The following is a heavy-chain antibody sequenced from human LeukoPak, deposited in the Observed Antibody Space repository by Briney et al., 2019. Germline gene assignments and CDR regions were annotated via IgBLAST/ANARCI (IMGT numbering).Heavy chain of an antibody. J-gene: IGHJ5*02. V-gene: IGHV1-3*01. CDR2: INAGNGNT. Sequence: GASVKVSCKASGYTFTGYAMHWVRQAPGQRLEWMGWINAGNGNTKYSQKFQGRVTITRDTSASTAYMELSSLRSEDTAVYYCARLRYCSSTSCYGNWFDPWGQGTLVTVSS. CDR3: ARLRYCSSTSCYGNWFDP. D-gene: IGHD2-2*01. CDR1: GYTFTGYA.